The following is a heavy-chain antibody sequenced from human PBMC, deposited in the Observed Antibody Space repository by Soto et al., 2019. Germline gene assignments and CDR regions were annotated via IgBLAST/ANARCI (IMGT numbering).Heavy chain of an antibody. D-gene: IGHD2-21*02. CDR1: GGSFSGYY. J-gene: IGHJ4*02. CDR3: ARSRQIVVVTAIAASHFDY. CDR2: INHSGST. V-gene: IGHV4-34*01. Sequence: SETLSLTCAVYGGSFSGYYWSWIRQPPGKGLEWIGEINHSGSTNYNPSLKSRVTISVDTSKNQFSLKLSSVTAADTAVYYCARSRQIVVVTAIAASHFDYWGQRTPVTVSS.